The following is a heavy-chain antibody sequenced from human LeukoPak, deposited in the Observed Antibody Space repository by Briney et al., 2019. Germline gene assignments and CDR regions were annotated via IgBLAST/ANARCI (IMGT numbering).Heavy chain of an antibody. V-gene: IGHV3-23*01. Sequence: TGGSLRLSCEASGFTFVTYAMTWVRQVPGMGLEWVSTISGRGDITYYADSVKGRFTISRDNSKNTLYVQMNSLRAEDTAVYYCARGYSSGFDYWGQGTLVTVSS. CDR1: GFTFVTYA. CDR3: ARGYSSGFDY. CDR2: ISGRGDIT. D-gene: IGHD2-15*01. J-gene: IGHJ4*02.